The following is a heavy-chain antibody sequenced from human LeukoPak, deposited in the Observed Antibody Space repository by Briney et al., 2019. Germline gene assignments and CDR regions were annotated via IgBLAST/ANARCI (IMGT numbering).Heavy chain of an antibody. J-gene: IGHJ5*02. V-gene: IGHV1-69*01. CDR2: IIPIFGTA. CDR3: ARLGSIAALLGWFDP. CDR1: GGTFSSYA. D-gene: IGHD6-6*01. Sequence: GSSVKLSCKASGGTFSSYAISWVRQAPGQGLEWMGGIIPIFGTANYAQKFQGRVTITADESTSTAYMELSSLRSEDTAVYYCARLGSIAALLGWFDPWGQGTLVTVSS.